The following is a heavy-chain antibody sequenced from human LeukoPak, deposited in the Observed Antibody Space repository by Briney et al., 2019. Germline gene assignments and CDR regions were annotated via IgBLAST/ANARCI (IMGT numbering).Heavy chain of an antibody. J-gene: IGHJ4*02. CDR1: GGSISSGGYS. Sequence: SQTLSLTCAVSGGSISSGGYSWSWIRQPPGKGLEWIGYIYHSGSTYYNPSLKSRVTISVDRSKNQFSLKLSSVTAADTAVYYCTRTTVTSIRSDYWGQGTLVTVSS. V-gene: IGHV4-30-2*02. CDR3: TRTTVTSIRSDY. D-gene: IGHD4-17*01. CDR2: IYHSGST.